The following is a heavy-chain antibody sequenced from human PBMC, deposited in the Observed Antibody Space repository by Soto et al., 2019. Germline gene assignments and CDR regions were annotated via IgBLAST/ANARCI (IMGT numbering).Heavy chain of an antibody. V-gene: IGHV4-31*03. Sequence: QVQLQESGPGLVKPSQTLSLTCTVSGGSISSGGYYWSWIRQHPGKGLEWIGYIYYSGSTYYNPSLKSRVTISVDPSKNQFSRKLSSVTGADTAVYYCARGGGTAEVDYWGQGTLVTVSS. D-gene: IGHD6-13*01. CDR3: ARGGGTAEVDY. CDR2: IYYSGST. J-gene: IGHJ4*02. CDR1: GGSISSGGYY.